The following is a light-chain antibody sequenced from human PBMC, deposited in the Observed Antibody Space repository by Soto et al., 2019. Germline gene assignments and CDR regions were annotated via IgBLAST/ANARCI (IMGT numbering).Light chain of an antibody. CDR2: EVS. J-gene: IGLJ3*02. CDR1: SSDVGGYNY. CDR3: SSYTSSSTRV. Sequence: QSALTQPASVSGSPGQSITISCTGTSSDVGGYNYVSWYQQHSGKAPKLMIYEVSNRPSGVSNRFSGSKSGNTASLTISGLQAEDEADYYCSSYTSSSTRVFDGGTKLTVL. V-gene: IGLV2-14*01.